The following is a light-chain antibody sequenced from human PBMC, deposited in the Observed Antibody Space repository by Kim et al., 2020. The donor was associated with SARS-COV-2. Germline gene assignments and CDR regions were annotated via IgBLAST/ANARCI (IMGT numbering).Light chain of an antibody. CDR3: QQYSRGYT. CDR1: QTLLQNSNNKNH. CDR2: WTS. V-gene: IGKV4-1*01. J-gene: IGKJ2*01. Sequence: DIVMTQSPDSLAVSLGERATIHCKSSQTLLQNSNNKNHLAWFQQKPRQPPKLLIYWTSTRESGVPDRFSGSGSGTDFTLTISSLQAEDVAVYYCQQYSRGYTFGQGTKLE.